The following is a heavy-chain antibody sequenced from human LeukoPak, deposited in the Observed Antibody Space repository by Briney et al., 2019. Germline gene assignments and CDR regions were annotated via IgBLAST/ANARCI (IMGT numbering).Heavy chain of an antibody. J-gene: IGHJ4*02. CDR3: ARLLFWSGYYPSDY. D-gene: IGHD3-3*01. CDR1: GYTFTGYY. V-gene: IGHV1-2*02. CDR2: INPNSGGT. Sequence: GASVKVSCKASGYTFTGYYMHWVRQAPGQGLEWMGWINPNSGGTNYAQKFQGRVTMTRDTSISTAYMELSRLRSDDTAVYYCARLLFWSGYYPSDYWGQGTLVSVSS.